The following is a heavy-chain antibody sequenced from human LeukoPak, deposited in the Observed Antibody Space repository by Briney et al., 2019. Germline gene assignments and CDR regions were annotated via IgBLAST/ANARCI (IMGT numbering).Heavy chain of an antibody. Sequence: GGSLRLSCAASGFTFSSNTMHWVRQAPRKGLDWVSYITSTSSTIYYADSVKGRFTISRDNAKNSLYLQMNSLRAEDTAVYYCARTQPGKGAFDLWGQGTMVTVSS. V-gene: IGHV3-48*01. J-gene: IGHJ3*01. D-gene: IGHD7-27*01. CDR2: ITSTSSTI. CDR1: GFTFSSNT. CDR3: ARTQPGKGAFDL.